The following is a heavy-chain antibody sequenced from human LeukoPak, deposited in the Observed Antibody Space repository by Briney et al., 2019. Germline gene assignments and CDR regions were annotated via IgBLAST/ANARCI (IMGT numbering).Heavy chain of an antibody. CDR3: AKGDQPLLYGGAFDS. CDR2: FNGRGGYT. V-gene: IGHV3-23*01. D-gene: IGHD2-2*02. Sequence: GGSLRLSCEVSGFTFNSYVMSWVRRAPGKGLEWVSSFNGRGGYTFYADSVKGRFTLSSDNSKNTLHLQMISLRAEDTAVYYCAKGDQPLLYGGAFDSWGQGTLVTVSS. J-gene: IGHJ4*02. CDR1: GFTFNSYV.